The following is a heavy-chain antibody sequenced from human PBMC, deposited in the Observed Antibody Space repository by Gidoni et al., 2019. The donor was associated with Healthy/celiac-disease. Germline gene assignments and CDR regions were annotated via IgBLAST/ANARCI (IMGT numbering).Heavy chain of an antibody. CDR3: ARYCSSTSCYGGGA. CDR2: IIPIFGTA. J-gene: IGHJ6*02. Sequence: QVQMVQSGAEVKQPGSSVKVSCNASGGTSSSYAISWVRQAPGQGLEWMGGIIPIFGTANYAQKFQGRVTITADESTSTAYMELSSLRSEDTAVYYCARYCSSTSCYGGGAWGQGTTVTVSS. D-gene: IGHD2-2*01. CDR1: GGTSSSYA. V-gene: IGHV1-69*01.